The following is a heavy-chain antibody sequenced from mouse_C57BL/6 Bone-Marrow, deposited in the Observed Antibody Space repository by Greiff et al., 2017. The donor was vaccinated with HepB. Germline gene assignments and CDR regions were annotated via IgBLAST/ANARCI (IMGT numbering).Heavy chain of an antibody. CDR2: ISYDGSN. D-gene: IGHD2-1*01. CDR1: GYSITSGYY. CDR3: ANYGNYPFAY. J-gene: IGHJ3*01. Sequence: ESGPGLVKPSQSLSLTCSVTGYSITSGYYWNWIRQFPGNKLEWMGYISYDGSNNYNPSLKNRISITRDTSKNQFFLKLNSVTTEDTATYYCANYGNYPFAYWGQGTLVTVSA. V-gene: IGHV3-6*01.